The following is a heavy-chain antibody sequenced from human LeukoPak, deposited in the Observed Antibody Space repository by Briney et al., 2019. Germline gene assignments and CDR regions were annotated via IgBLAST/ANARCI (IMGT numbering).Heavy chain of an antibody. J-gene: IGHJ6*03. Sequence: GGSLRLSCAASGFTFDDYGMSWVRQAPGKGLEWVSGINWNGGSTGYADSVKGRFTISRDNAKNSLYLQMNSLRAEDTALYYCARESALAARYYYYMDVWGKGTTVTVSS. D-gene: IGHD2-15*01. CDR3: ARESALAARYYYYMDV. V-gene: IGHV3-20*04. CDR2: INWNGGST. CDR1: GFTFDDYG.